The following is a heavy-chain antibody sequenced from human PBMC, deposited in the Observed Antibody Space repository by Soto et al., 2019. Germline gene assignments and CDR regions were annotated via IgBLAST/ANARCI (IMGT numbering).Heavy chain of an antibody. CDR3: SRPKTIGAAAGKGGFDP. Sequence: SETLSLTCTVSGGSSSSFYGSWIRQHPGKGLEWIGSIFYTGSTYYSPSLKGRLTISVDPSKNQFSLKLTSVTAADTAMYYCSRPKTIGAAAGKGGFDPWGQGTLVTVSP. V-gene: IGHV4-59*05. CDR1: GGSSSSFY. D-gene: IGHD6-13*01. J-gene: IGHJ5*02. CDR2: IFYTGST.